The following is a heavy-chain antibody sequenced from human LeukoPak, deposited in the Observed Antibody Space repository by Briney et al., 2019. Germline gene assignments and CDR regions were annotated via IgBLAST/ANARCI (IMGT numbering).Heavy chain of an antibody. J-gene: IGHJ4*02. CDR3: ARDKASVWRPCDY. CDR2: IRSRSSYI. V-gene: IGHV3-21*01. CDR1: GVPFSSFS. Sequence: GGSLRLSCAVSGVPFSSFSMKCVRQARGGGLEGVAYIRSRSSYIHSADSVKGRFTISRDNAKNSLYLQMNSLRAADTAVYYCARDKASVWRPCDYWGQGTVVPVSS.